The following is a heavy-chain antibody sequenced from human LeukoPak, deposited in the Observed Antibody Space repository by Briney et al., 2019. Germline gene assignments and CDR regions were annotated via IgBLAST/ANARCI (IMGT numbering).Heavy chain of an antibody. V-gene: IGHV1-8*01. D-gene: IGHD3-10*01. J-gene: IGHJ6*03. CDR2: MNPNSGNT. CDR3: ARGTSVKRWFRELYSPSAYYYYYLDV. Sequence: ASVKVSCKASGYTFTSYDIHWVRQAPGQGLEWMGWMNPNSGNTRYAQKFQGRVTMTRNTSISTAYMELSSLRSEDTSVYYCARGTSVKRWFRELYSPSAYYYYYLDVWGKGTTVTVSS. CDR1: GYTFTSYD.